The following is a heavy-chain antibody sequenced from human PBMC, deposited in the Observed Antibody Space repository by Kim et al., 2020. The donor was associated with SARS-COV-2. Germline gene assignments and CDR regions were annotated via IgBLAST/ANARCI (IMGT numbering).Heavy chain of an antibody. D-gene: IGHD3-22*01. CDR2: IIPIFGAA. V-gene: IGHV1-69*13. J-gene: IGHJ6*02. CDR1: GGTFRSYA. CDR3: AGVGDSSGNYYAYDLDV. Sequence: SVKVSCKASGGTFRSYAISWVRQAPGQGLEWMGGIIPIFGAADSAQKFQGRVTVTADESMSIVYMQLSSLRSEDTAVYYCAGVGDSSGNYYAYDLDVWGQGPTVSVSS.